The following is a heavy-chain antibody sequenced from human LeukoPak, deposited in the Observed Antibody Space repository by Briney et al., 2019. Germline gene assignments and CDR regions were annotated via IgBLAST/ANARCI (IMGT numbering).Heavy chain of an antibody. D-gene: IGHD1-26*01. Sequence: PSETLSLTCTVSGGSISSGGYYWSWIRQPPGKGLEWIGYIYHSGSTYYNPSLKSRVTISVDTSKNQFSLKLSSVTAADTAVYYCARGNNLAAYSGSYYYYYYGMDVWGQGTTVTVSS. J-gene: IGHJ6*02. CDR1: GGSISSGGYY. CDR3: ARGNNLAAYSGSYYYYYYGMDV. V-gene: IGHV4-30-2*01. CDR2: IYHSGST.